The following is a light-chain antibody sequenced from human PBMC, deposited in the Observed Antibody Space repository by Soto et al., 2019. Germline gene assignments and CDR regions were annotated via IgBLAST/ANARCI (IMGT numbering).Light chain of an antibody. Sequence: DIQMTQSPSTLYASVGDRVTITCRASQSIGASLAWVQQKPGKAPNLLIYKASSLEIGVPSRFSGSGSGTEFTLTISTLQPDDVATYYCQQYNSSPLTFGGGTKVEIK. J-gene: IGKJ4*01. CDR2: KAS. CDR3: QQYNSSPLT. V-gene: IGKV1-5*03. CDR1: QSIGAS.